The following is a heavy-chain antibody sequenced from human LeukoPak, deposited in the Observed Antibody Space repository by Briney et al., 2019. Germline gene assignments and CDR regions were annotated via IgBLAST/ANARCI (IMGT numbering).Heavy chain of an antibody. Sequence: SETLSLTCTVSRGSISGYSWSWIRQSPGGGLEWIGYIYYSGDTAYNPSLRSRVTLSVDTSKNQFSLKLSSVTAADTAVYYCARDWRDYGDYYYHYYMDVWGKGTTVTISS. J-gene: IGHJ6*03. V-gene: IGHV4-59*12. CDR1: RGSISGYS. CDR3: ARDWRDYGDYYYHYYMDV. CDR2: IYYSGDT. D-gene: IGHD4-17*01.